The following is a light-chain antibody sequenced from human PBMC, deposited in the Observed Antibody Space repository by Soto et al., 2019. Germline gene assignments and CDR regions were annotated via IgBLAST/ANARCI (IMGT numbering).Light chain of an antibody. Sequence: ELVLTQSPATLSLSPGERATLSCRASQSVSSYLAWYQQKPGQAPRLLIYDASNRATGIPDRFSGSGSGTDLTLTISRLEPEDFAVYYCQQYGRSPWTFGQGTKVDIK. CDR3: QQYGRSPWT. CDR2: DAS. J-gene: IGKJ1*01. CDR1: QSVSSY. V-gene: IGKV3-20*01.